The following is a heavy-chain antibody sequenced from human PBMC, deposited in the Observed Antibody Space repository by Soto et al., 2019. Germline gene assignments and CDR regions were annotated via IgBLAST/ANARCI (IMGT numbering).Heavy chain of an antibody. Sequence: SVKVSCKASGGTFSSYAISWVRQAPGQGLEWMGGIIPINGKTNYAQKFQGRVTITTDESTSTAYMELSSLRSEDTAVYYCARETRGYSILDYWGQGTLVTVSS. D-gene: IGHD5-12*01. J-gene: IGHJ4*02. V-gene: IGHV1-69*05. CDR2: IIPINGKT. CDR3: ARETRGYSILDY. CDR1: GGTFSSYA.